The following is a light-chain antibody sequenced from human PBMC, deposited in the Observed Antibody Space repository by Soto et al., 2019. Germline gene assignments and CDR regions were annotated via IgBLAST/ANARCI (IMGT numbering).Light chain of an antibody. Sequence: VMKPSPPILSVSPGASATLSFRASQSGANDLAWYQHKPGQAPRILTHGASTRATGIPARCSGVGSGTEFTLTISALQSEDFAVYYCQQYSGWPPRTFGQGTKVDI. J-gene: IGKJ1*01. V-gene: IGKV3-15*01. CDR3: QQYSGWPPRT. CDR1: QSGAND. CDR2: GAS.